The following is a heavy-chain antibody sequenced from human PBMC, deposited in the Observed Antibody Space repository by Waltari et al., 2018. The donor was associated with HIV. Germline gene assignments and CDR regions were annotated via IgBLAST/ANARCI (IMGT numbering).Heavy chain of an antibody. J-gene: IGHJ4*02. CDR3: ARRAPGGWEFDC. Sequence: YWMTWVRQGPGKGLEWVANINHDESEMYYVDSVKGRFTVSRDNAENSVYLQMNSLRAEDTAVYYCARRAPGGWEFDCWGQGTVVTVSS. V-gene: IGHV3-7*01. CDR2: INHDESEM. CDR1: YW. D-gene: IGHD6-19*01.